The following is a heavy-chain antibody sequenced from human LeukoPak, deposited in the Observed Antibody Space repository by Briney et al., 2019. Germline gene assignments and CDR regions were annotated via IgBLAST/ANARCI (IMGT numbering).Heavy chain of an antibody. V-gene: IGHV3-53*01. CDR2: IYSGGST. CDR1: GFTVSSNY. CDR3: ARDGGSRKGAFDI. J-gene: IGHJ3*02. Sequence: GGSLRLSCAASGFTVSSNYVSLVRQAPGKGLEWVSVIYSGGSTYYADSVKGRFTISRDNSKNTLYLQMNSLRAEDTAVYYCARDGGSRKGAFDIWGQGTMVTVSS. D-gene: IGHD1-26*01.